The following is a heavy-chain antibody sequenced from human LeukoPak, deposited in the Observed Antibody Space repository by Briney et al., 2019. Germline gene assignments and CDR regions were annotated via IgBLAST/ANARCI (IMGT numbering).Heavy chain of an antibody. J-gene: IGHJ5*02. Sequence: ASVKVSCKASGYTFTSYDINWVRQATGQGLEWMGWMNPNSGNTGYAQKFQGRVTITRNTSISTAYMELSSLRSEDTAVYYCARDLRRVLHGPYSFDSGAYYPLRGFDPWGQGTLVTVSS. CDR2: MNPNSGNT. CDR3: ARDLRRVLHGPYSFDSGAYYPLRGFDP. D-gene: IGHD3-10*01. CDR1: GYTFTSYD. V-gene: IGHV1-8*03.